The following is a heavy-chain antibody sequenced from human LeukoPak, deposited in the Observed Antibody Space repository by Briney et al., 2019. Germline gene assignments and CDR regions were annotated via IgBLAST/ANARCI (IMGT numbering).Heavy chain of an antibody. CDR3: ARGEWSSSPFDY. D-gene: IGHD6-6*01. J-gene: IGHJ4*02. Sequence: GGSLRLSCAASGFTFDDYGMSWVRQAPGKGLEWVSGINWNGGSTGYADSVKGRFTISRDNAKNSLYLQMNSLRAEDTAVYYCARGEWSSSPFDYWGQGALVTVSS. CDR1: GFTFDDYG. CDR2: INWNGGST. V-gene: IGHV3-20*04.